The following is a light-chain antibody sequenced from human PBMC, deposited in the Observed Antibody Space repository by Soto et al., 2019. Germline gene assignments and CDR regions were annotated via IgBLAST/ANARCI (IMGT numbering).Light chain of an antibody. CDR1: QSVSSSF. V-gene: IGKV3-20*01. CDR2: SAS. Sequence: EIVLTQSPGTLSLSPGERATLSCRASQSVSSSFLAWYQQKPGQSPRLLIYSASTRAPGIPDRFSGSGSGTDFTLTISRLEPEDFAVYYCQHYGSSPSTFGRGTKVDIK. CDR3: QHYGSSPST. J-gene: IGKJ1*01.